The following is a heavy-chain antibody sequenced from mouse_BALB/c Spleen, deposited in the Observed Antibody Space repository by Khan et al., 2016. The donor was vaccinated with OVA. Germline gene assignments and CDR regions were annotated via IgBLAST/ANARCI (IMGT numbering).Heavy chain of an antibody. CDR3: AREEALYYFDY. CDR2: IYPGTNNT. D-gene: IGHD3-2*02. V-gene: IGHV1S132*01. Sequence: QVQLQQSGAVLVRPGASVKLSCKTSGYIFTSYWIHWVKQRSGQGLEWIARIYPGTNNTYYNAKLKDKATLTADKSSSTVYMQLSSLKSEDSAVYFCAREEALYYFDYWGQGTTLTVSS. CDR1: GYIFTSYW. J-gene: IGHJ2*01.